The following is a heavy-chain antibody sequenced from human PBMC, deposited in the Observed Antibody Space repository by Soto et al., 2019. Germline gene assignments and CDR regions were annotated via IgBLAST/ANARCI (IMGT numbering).Heavy chain of an antibody. CDR2: IYYSGST. Sequence: SETLSLTCTVSGGSISSYYWSWLRQPPGKGLEWIGYIYYSGSTNYNPSLKSRVTISVDTSKNQFSLKLSSVTAADTAVYYCARDARWFGELLNYYGMDVWGQGTTVTVSS. J-gene: IGHJ6*02. CDR3: ARDARWFGELLNYYGMDV. D-gene: IGHD3-10*01. CDR1: GGSISSYY. V-gene: IGHV4-59*12.